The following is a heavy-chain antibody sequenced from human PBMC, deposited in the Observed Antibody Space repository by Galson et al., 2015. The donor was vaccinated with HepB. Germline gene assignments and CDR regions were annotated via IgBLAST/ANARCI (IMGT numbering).Heavy chain of an antibody. D-gene: IGHD2-21*02. V-gene: IGHV4-39*01. J-gene: IGHJ5*02. Sequence: SETLSLTCTVSGGSISSSSYYWGWIRQPPGKGLEWIGTIYYTGSTYFKPSLKSRVTISVDTSRNQFSLKLTSVTAADTAVYYCARHLLPGHIVVVTENWFDPWGQGTLVTVSS. CDR1: GGSISSSSYY. CDR2: IYYTGST. CDR3: ARHLLPGHIVVVTENWFDP.